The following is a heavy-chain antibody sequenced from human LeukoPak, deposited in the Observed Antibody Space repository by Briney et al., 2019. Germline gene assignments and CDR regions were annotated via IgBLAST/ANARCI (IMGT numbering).Heavy chain of an antibody. V-gene: IGHV1-69*13. J-gene: IGHJ6*04. D-gene: IGHD6-13*01. CDR3: AREGEQLAYYYGMDV. Sequence: SVKVSCKASGGTFSSYAISWVRQAPGQGLEWMGGIIPIFGTANYAQKFQGRVTITADESTSTAYMELSSLRSEDTAVYYCAREGEQLAYYYGMDVWGKATTVTVSS. CDR2: IIPIFGTA. CDR1: GGTFSSYA.